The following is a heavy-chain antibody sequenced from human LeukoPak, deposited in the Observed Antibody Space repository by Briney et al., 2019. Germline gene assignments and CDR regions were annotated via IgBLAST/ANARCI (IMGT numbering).Heavy chain of an antibody. CDR2: IKQDGSEK. Sequence: GGSLRLSCTASGFIFSTYWMSWVRQAPGKGLEWVANIKQDGSEKYYVDSLKGRFTISRDNAKNSLYLQMNSLRAEDTAVYYCAELGITMIGGVWGKGITVTISS. V-gene: IGHV3-7*01. J-gene: IGHJ6*04. CDR3: AELGITMIGGV. D-gene: IGHD3-10*02. CDR1: GFIFSTYW.